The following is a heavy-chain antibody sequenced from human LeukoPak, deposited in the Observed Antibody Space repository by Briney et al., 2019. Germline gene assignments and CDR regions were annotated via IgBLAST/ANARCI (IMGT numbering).Heavy chain of an antibody. Sequence: PSETLSLTCTVSGGSISGYSWSWIRQPPGKGLEWIGYTHYSGMSNYNPSLKSRVTISVDTSKNEFSLKVSSVSAADTAVYYCARCGRDNSGYYYMEDWGKGTTVTVSS. CDR3: ARCGRDNSGYYYMED. J-gene: IGHJ6*03. V-gene: IGHV4-59*01. CDR1: GGSISGYS. CDR2: THYSGMS. D-gene: IGHD3-22*01.